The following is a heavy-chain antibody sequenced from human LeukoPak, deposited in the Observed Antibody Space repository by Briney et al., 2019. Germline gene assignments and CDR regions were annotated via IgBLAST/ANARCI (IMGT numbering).Heavy chain of an antibody. J-gene: IGHJ4*02. CDR3: AKDYGQMAAPLPTDY. CDR2: IRYDGSNK. Sequence: GGSLRLSCAASGFTFSSYGMHWVRQAPGKGLEWVAFIRYDGSNKYYADSVKGRFTISRDNSKNTLYLQMNSLRAEDTAVYYCAKDYGQMAAPLPTDYWSQGTLVTVSS. V-gene: IGHV3-30*02. CDR1: GFTFSSYG. D-gene: IGHD5-24*01.